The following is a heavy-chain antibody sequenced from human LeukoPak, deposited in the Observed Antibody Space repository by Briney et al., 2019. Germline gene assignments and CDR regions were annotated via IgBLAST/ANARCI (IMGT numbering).Heavy chain of an antibody. CDR3: AREGEYCGGGRCYPSDAMDV. Sequence: GASVKVSCKASGYSFTSYGISWVRQAPGQGLEWMGWISVYNGNTNYAQKLQGRVTMTTDTSKTTAYMELRSLRSDDTAVYYCAREGEYCGGGRCYPSDAMDVWGQGTTVTVSS. CDR2: ISVYNGNT. V-gene: IGHV1-18*01. J-gene: IGHJ6*02. CDR1: GYSFTSYG. D-gene: IGHD2-15*01.